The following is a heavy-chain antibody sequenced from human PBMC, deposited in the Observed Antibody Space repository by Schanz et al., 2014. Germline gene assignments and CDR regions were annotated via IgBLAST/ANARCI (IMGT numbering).Heavy chain of an antibody. Sequence: QVQLVQSGGEVKTPGASVKVSCKASGYTFTRSGISWVRQAPGQGLEWMGWIGGSDGKTNFCKKFLGRVTMTTDTSTSTVYMELRSLTSDDSAVYYCARDRDQWDGNYLDYWGQGTLVTVSS. CDR1: GYTFTRSG. J-gene: IGHJ4*02. D-gene: IGHD1-26*01. V-gene: IGHV1-18*01. CDR2: IGGSDGKT. CDR3: ARDRDQWDGNYLDY.